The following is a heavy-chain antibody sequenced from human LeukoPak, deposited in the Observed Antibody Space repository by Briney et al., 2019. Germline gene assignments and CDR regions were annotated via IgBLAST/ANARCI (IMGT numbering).Heavy chain of an antibody. CDR3: AREDRYCSSTSCYDY. D-gene: IGHD2-2*01. Sequence: PGGSLRLSCAASGFTFSSYWMHWVRQAPGKGLVWVSRINSDGSSTSYADSVKGRFTISRDNAKNTLYLQMNSLRAEDTAVYYCAREDRYCSSTSCYDYWGQGTLVTVSS. CDR2: INSDGSST. CDR1: GFTFSSYW. V-gene: IGHV3-74*01. J-gene: IGHJ4*02.